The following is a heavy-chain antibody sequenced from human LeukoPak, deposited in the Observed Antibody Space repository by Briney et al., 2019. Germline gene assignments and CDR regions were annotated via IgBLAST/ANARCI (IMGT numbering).Heavy chain of an antibody. Sequence: SETLSLTCTVSGGSISSSSNYWGWIRQPPGKGLEWIGSIYYSGTTYYNPSLKSRVTISVDTSKNQFSLKLSSVTAADTAVYYCARDRTVIAAAGMWDPWGQGTLVTVSS. D-gene: IGHD6-13*01. J-gene: IGHJ5*02. CDR1: GGSISSSSNY. CDR3: ARDRTVIAAAGMWDP. CDR2: IYYSGTT. V-gene: IGHV4-39*07.